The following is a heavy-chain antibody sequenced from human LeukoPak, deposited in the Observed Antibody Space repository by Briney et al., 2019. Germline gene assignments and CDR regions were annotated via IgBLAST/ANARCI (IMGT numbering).Heavy chain of an antibody. CDR3: AREGIVGATVDY. CDR2: IYHSGST. CDR1: GYSISSGYY. D-gene: IGHD1-26*01. Sequence: SETLSLTCTVSGYSISSGYYWGWIRQPPGEGLEWIGSIYHSGSTYYNPSLKSRVTISVDTSKNQFSLKLSSVTAADTAVYYCAREGIVGATVDYWGQGTLVTVSS. V-gene: IGHV4-38-2*02. J-gene: IGHJ4*02.